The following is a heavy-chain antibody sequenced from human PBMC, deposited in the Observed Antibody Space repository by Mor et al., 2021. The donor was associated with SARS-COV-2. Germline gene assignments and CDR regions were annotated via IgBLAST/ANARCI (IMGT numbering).Heavy chain of an antibody. Sequence: FLSGGSNRQYADSVKGRFTISRDNSRNTLYLQMNSLRPEDTAMYYCVRGETNYRSGWLFDYWGQGTLVTVSS. CDR2: FLSGGSNR. D-gene: IGHD6-19*01. V-gene: IGHV3-30*03. J-gene: IGHJ4*02. CDR3: VRGETNYRSGWLFDY.